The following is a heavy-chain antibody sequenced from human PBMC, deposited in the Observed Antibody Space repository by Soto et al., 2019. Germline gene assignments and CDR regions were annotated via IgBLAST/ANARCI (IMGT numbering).Heavy chain of an antibody. CDR3: AKDRRKVVVAAPFDY. V-gene: IGHV3-30*18. J-gene: IGHJ4*02. CDR1: GFTFSSYG. D-gene: IGHD2-15*01. CDR2: ISYDGSNK. Sequence: QVQLVESGGGVVQPGRSLRLSCAASGFTFSSYGMHWVRQAPGKGLEWVAVISYDGSNKYYADSVKGRFTIPRDNSKNTLYLQMNSLRAEDTAVYYCAKDRRKVVVAAPFDYWGQGTLVTVSS.